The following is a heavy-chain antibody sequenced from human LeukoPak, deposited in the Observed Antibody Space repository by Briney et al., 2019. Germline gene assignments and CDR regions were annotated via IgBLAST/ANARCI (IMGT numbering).Heavy chain of an antibody. J-gene: IGHJ4*02. V-gene: IGHV3-7*01. CDR2: IKQDGSEK. CDR1: GFTFSSYW. CDR3: AREYYYDSSGYIY. D-gene: IGHD3-22*01. Sequence: GGSLRLSCAASGFTFSSYWMSWVRQAPGKGLEWVANIKQDGSEKYYVDSEKGRFTISRDNAKNSLYLQMNSLRAEDTAVYYCAREYYYDSSGYIYWGQGTLVTVSS.